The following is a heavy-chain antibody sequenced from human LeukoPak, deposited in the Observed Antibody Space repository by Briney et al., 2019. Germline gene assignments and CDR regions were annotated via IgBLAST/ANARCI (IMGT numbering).Heavy chain of an antibody. CDR3: AKDRWDIAAAGYYFDY. CDR1: GFTFSSYG. V-gene: IGHV3-30*02. D-gene: IGHD6-13*01. CDR2: IQYDGSNK. Sequence: GGSLRLSCAASGFTFSSYGMHWVRQAPGKGLEWVAFIQYDGSNKYYADPVKGRFTISRDNSKNTLYLQMNSLRAEDTAVYYCAKDRWDIAAAGYYFDYWGQGTLVTVSS. J-gene: IGHJ4*02.